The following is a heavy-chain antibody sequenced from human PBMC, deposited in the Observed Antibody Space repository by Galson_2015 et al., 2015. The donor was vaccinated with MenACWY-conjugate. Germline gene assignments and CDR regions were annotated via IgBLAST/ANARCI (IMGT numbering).Heavy chain of an antibody. CDR1: GFTFSSYA. Sequence: SLRLSCAASGFTFSSYAMHWVRQAPGKGLEWVAVISYDGSNKYYADSVKSRFTISRDNSKNTLYLQMNSLRAEDTAVYYCAREVDYWGQGTLVTVSS. J-gene: IGHJ4*02. CDR3: AREVDY. V-gene: IGHV3-30*04. CDR2: ISYDGSNK.